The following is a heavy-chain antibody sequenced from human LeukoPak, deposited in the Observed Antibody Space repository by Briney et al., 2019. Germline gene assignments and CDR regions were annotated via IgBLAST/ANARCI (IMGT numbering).Heavy chain of an antibody. J-gene: IGHJ4*02. CDR2: ITGDSTYI. V-gene: IGHV3-21*01. Sequence: GGSLRLSCAASGFTFSDYTLNWVRQPPGKGLEWVSSITGDSTYIYYADSVKGRFTVSRDNAKNSLYLHINSLRAKDTAVYYCARVQGSPYWGQGTLVTVSS. CDR1: GFTFSDYT. CDR3: ARVQGSPY.